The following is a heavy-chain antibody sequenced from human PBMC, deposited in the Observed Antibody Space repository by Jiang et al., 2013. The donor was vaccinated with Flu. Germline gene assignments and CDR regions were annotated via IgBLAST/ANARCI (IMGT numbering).Heavy chain of an antibody. D-gene: IGHD5-12*01. J-gene: IGHJ5*02. Sequence: EVKKPGSSVKVSCKASGGTFSSYAISWVRQAPGQGLEWMGRIIPILGIANYAQKFQGRVTITADKSTSTAYMELSSLRSEDTAVYYCARVGYDPPAVPWGQGTLVTVSS. CDR2: IIPILGIA. CDR1: GGTFSSYA. V-gene: IGHV1-69*04. CDR3: ARVGYDPPAVP.